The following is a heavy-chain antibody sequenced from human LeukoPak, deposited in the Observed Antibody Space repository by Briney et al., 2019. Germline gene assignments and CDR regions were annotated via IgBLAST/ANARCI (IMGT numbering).Heavy chain of an antibody. CDR1: GYTFTGYY. CDR3: ARGGYGAIPYYYYYMDV. Sequence: GASVKVSCKASGYTFTGYYMHWVRQAPGQGLEWMGWINPNSGGTNYAQKFQGRVTMTRDTSISTAYMELSRLRSDDTAVYYCARGGYGAIPYYYYYMDVWGKGTTVTVSS. V-gene: IGHV1-2*02. D-gene: IGHD2-21*01. CDR2: INPNSGGT. J-gene: IGHJ6*03.